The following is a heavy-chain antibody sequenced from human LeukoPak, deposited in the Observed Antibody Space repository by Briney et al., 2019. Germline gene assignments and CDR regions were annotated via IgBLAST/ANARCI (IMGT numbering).Heavy chain of an antibody. Sequence: GGSLRLSCAASGFTFDDYGMSWVRQAPGKGLEWVSGINWNGGSTGYADSVKGRFTISRDNAKNSLYLQMNSLRAEDTALYYCARAEGNYNDSSTGDYWGQGTLVTVSS. CDR1: GFTFDDYG. D-gene: IGHD3-22*01. V-gene: IGHV3-20*04. CDR3: ARAEGNYNDSSTGDY. CDR2: INWNGGST. J-gene: IGHJ4*02.